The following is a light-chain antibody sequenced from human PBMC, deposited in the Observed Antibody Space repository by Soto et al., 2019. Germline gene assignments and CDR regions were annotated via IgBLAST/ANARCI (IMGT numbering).Light chain of an antibody. V-gene: IGLV8-61*01. CDR3: VLYMGSGIWV. CDR2: STN. Sequence: QTVVTQEPSFSVSPGRTVTLTCGLSSGSVSTSYYPSWYQQTPGQAPRTLIYSTNTRSSGVPDRFSGSILGNKAALTITGAQADNESAYYCVLYMGSGIWVFGEGTKLTVL. J-gene: IGLJ3*02. CDR1: SGSVSTSYY.